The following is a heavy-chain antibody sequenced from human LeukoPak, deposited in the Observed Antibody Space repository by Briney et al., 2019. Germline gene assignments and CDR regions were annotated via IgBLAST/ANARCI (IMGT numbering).Heavy chain of an antibody. CDR2: INHSGST. D-gene: IGHD5-18*01. V-gene: IGHV4-34*01. J-gene: IGHJ4*02. CDR1: GGSFSGYY. CDR3: ARGRRIQLWLSVYYFDY. Sequence: PSETLSLTCAVYGGSFSGYYWSWIRQPPGKGLEWIGEINHSGSTNYNPSLKSRVTISVDTSKNQFSLKLSSVTAADTAVYYCARGRRIQLWLSVYYFDYWGQGTLVTVSS.